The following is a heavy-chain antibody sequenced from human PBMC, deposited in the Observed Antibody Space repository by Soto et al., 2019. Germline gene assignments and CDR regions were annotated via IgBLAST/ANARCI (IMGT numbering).Heavy chain of an antibody. CDR1: GGTFSNYA. CDR3: AQTLGSAVSGPGRFDL. V-gene: IGHV1-69*12. D-gene: IGHD6-19*01. J-gene: IGHJ2*01. CDR2: IIPIFGTA. Sequence: QVQLVQSGAEVKKPGSSVKVSCKASGGTFSNYAISWVRQAPGQGPEWMGGIIPIFGTANYAQKFQGRVTSTAEESTTTSYMELSSLRSEDTAVYYCAQTLGSAVSGPGRFDLWGRGTLVTVSS.